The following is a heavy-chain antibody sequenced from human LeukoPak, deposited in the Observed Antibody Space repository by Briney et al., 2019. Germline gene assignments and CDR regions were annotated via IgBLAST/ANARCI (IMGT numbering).Heavy chain of an antibody. Sequence: GGSLRLSCAVSGFTISTYAMSWVRQAPGKGLEWVANIKQDGSEKYYVDSVKGRFTISRDNAKNSLYLQMNSLRAEDTAVYYCARDLTMIVFYGMDVWGQGTTVTVSS. D-gene: IGHD3-22*01. CDR2: IKQDGSEK. CDR1: GFTISTYA. CDR3: ARDLTMIVFYGMDV. J-gene: IGHJ6*02. V-gene: IGHV3-7*01.